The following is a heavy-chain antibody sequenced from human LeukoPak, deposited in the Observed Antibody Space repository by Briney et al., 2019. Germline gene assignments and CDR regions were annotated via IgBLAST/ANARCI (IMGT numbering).Heavy chain of an antibody. V-gene: IGHV4-59*01. CDR2: IYYSGST. CDR1: GGSISSYY. Sequence: SETLSLTCTVSGGSISSYYWSWIRQPPGKGLEWIGYIYYSGSTNYNPSLKSRVTISVDTSENQFSLKLSSVTAADTAVYYCARDNPDILTGYSYYGFDYWGQGTLVTVSS. J-gene: IGHJ4*02. D-gene: IGHD3-9*01. CDR3: ARDNPDILTGYSYYGFDY.